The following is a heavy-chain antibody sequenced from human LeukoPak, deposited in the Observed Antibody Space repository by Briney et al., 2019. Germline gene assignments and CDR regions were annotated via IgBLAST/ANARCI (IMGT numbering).Heavy chain of an antibody. J-gene: IGHJ5*02. CDR1: GGSFSGYY. CDR2: INHSGST. CDR3: ARGGVSSASGDWFDP. V-gene: IGHV4-34*01. D-gene: IGHD3-22*01. Sequence: PSETLSLTCAVYGGSFSGYYWSWIRQPPGKGLEWIGEINHSGSTNYNPSLKSRVTISVDTSKNQFSLKLSSVTAADTAVYYCARGGVSSASGDWFDPWGQGTLVIVSS.